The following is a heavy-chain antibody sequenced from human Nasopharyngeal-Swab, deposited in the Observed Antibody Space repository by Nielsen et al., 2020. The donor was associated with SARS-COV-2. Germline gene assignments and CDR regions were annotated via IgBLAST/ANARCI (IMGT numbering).Heavy chain of an antibody. J-gene: IGHJ3*02. CDR3: ARVSGYYKPGAFDI. D-gene: IGHD3-3*01. Sequence: SGPTLVKPTQTLTLTCTFSGFSLSTSGMCVSWIRQPPGKALEWLALTDWDDDKYYSTSLKTRLTISKDTSKNQVALTMTNMDPVDTATYYCARVSGYYKPGAFDIWGQGTMVTVSS. V-gene: IGHV2-70*01. CDR2: TDWDDDK. CDR1: GFSLSTSGMC.